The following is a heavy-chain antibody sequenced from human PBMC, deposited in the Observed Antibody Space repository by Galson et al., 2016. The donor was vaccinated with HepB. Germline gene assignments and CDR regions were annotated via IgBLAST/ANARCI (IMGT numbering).Heavy chain of an antibody. Sequence: SLRLSCAASGFTFSSSFMSWIRQAPGKGLEWVSVIYSSESRYYTDSVKGRFTISRRNSKNTLYLQMNSLRPEDTAVYYCARAVTRTGLGTFDVWGQGTMVTVSS. CDR2: IYSSESR. D-gene: IGHD3/OR15-3a*01. J-gene: IGHJ3*01. CDR1: GFTFSSSF. CDR3: ARAVTRTGLGTFDV. V-gene: IGHV3-53*04.